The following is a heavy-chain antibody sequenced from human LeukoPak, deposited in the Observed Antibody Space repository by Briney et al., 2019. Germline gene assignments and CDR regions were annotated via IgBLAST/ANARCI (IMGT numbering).Heavy chain of an antibody. J-gene: IGHJ4*02. V-gene: IGHV1-58*02. D-gene: IGHD2-15*01. CDR3: AREACSGGSCYPTW. CDR1: GFTFTSSA. CDR2: IVVGSGNT. Sequence: ASVKVSCKASGFTFTSSAMQWVRQARGQRLEWIGWIVVGSGNTNYAQKFQERVTITRDMSTSTAYMELSSLRSEDTAVYYCAREACSGGSCYPTWWGQGTLVTVSS.